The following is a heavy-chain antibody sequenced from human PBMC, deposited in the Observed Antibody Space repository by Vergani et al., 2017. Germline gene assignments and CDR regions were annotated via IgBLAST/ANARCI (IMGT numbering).Heavy chain of an antibody. V-gene: IGHV1-46*01. CDR2: INPSGGST. D-gene: IGHD6-19*01. Sequence: QVQLVQSGSELKKPGASVKVSCKASGYTFTSYYMHWVRQAPGQGLEWMGIINPSGGSTSYAQKFQGRVTMTRDTSTSTVYMELSSLRSEDTAVYYCARAMTVAVALSGSDYWGQGTLVTVSS. CDR3: ARAMTVAVALSGSDY. J-gene: IGHJ4*02. CDR1: GYTFTSYY.